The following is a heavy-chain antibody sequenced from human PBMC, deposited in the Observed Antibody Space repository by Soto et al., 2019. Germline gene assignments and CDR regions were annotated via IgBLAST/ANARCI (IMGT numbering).Heavy chain of an antibody. CDR2: ITHSGTT. CDR3: ATYFYDSRGYDFDF. CDR1: GGSFSGYF. J-gene: IGHJ4*02. Sequence: QVQLQQWGAGLLKPSETLSLTCAVYGGSFSGYFWSWVRQPPGKGLEWIGQITHSGTTHYKLSLKSRVTISVDTSKNQFSLRLSSVTAADTAVYYCATYFYDSRGYDFDFWGQGTLVTVSS. D-gene: IGHD3-22*01. V-gene: IGHV4-34*01.